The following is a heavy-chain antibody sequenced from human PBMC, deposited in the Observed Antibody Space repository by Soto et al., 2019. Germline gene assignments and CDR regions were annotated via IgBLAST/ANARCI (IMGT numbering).Heavy chain of an antibody. J-gene: IGHJ5*02. Sequence: LQLEESGPGLVKPSETLSLTCTVSGASITGSRYYWGWIRQPPGKGLEWIGTIYHIGSPYYNPSPKSRLTMSVDTAKKQVSLTLTSVTAADTAVYYCVKTYGSMNWFDLWGQGTLVTVSS. V-gene: IGHV4-39*01. D-gene: IGHD3-10*01. CDR2: IYHIGSP. CDR1: GASITGSRYY. CDR3: VKTYGSMNWFDL.